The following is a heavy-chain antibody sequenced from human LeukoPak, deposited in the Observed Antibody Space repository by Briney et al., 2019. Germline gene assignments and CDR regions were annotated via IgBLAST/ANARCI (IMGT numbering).Heavy chain of an antibody. CDR3: ARGALNSGVVIIRGWFDP. V-gene: IGHV1-69*04. Sequence: ASVKVSCKASGGTFSSYAISWVRQAPGQGLEWMGRIIPILGIANYAQKFQGRVTITADKSTSTAYMELSSLRSEDTAVYYCARGALNSGVVIIRGWFDPWGQGTLVTVSS. CDR2: IIPILGIA. J-gene: IGHJ5*02. CDR1: GGTFSSYA. D-gene: IGHD3-3*01.